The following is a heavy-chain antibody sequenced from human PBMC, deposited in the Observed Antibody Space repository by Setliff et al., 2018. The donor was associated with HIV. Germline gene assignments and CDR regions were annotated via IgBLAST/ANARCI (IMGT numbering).Heavy chain of an antibody. D-gene: IGHD3-22*01. Sequence: SETLSLTCAVSGGSISSNWWSWVRQSPGKGLEWIGEIYHSGSTHYNPSLQSRVTISVDKSKSQFSLKLNSVSAADTAVYYCGGNGYYSIDYWGQGTLVTVSS. V-gene: IGHV4-4*02. CDR1: GGSISSNW. J-gene: IGHJ4*02. CDR3: GGNGYYSIDY. CDR2: IYHSGST.